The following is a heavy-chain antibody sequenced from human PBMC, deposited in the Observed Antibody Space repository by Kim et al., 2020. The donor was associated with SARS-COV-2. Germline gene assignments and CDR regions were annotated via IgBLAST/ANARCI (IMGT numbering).Heavy chain of an antibody. V-gene: IGHV1-8*01. Sequence: NPNSDKKGHAHQFQGRVTMTRNTSISTAYMELSSLRSEDTAVYYCARGDYWGQGTLVTVSS. CDR3: ARGDY. J-gene: IGHJ4*02. CDR2: NPNSDKK.